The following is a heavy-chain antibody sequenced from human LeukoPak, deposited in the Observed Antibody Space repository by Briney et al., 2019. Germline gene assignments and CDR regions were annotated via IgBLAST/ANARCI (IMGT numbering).Heavy chain of an antibody. V-gene: IGHV3-74*01. D-gene: IGHD3-10*01. CDR2: INSDGRST. CDR1: GFTFSSHW. CDR3: ARGRGWYFDL. J-gene: IGHJ2*01. Sequence: GGSLRLSCAASGFTFSSHWMHWVRQAPGKGLVWVSRINSDGRSTTYADSVKGRFTVSRDNAKNTLYLQMNSLRVEDTAVYYCARGRGWYFDLWGRGTLVTVSS.